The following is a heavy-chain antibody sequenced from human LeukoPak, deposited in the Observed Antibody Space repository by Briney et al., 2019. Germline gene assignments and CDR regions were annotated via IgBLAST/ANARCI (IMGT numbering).Heavy chain of an antibody. Sequence: SETLSLTCTVSGGSISSSSYYWGWIRQPPGKGLEWIGSIYYSGSTYYNPSLKSRVTVSVDTSKNQFSLKLSSVTAADTAMYYCARHPSIVVADYWGQGTLVTVSS. V-gene: IGHV4-39*01. D-gene: IGHD3-22*01. CDR2: IYYSGST. CDR3: ARHPSIVVADY. CDR1: GGSISSSSYY. J-gene: IGHJ4*01.